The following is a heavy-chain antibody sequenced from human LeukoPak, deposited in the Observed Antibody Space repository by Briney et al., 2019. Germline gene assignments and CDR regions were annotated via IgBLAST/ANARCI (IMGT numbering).Heavy chain of an antibody. J-gene: IGHJ4*02. V-gene: IGHV4-34*01. Sequence: SETLSLTCAVYGGSFSGYYWSWIRQPPGKGLEWIGEINHSGSTNYNPSLKGRVTISVDTSKNQFSLKLSSVTAADTAVYYCARAPVATPSEFDYWGQGTLVTVSS. CDR1: GGSFSGYY. CDR3: ARAPVATPSEFDY. CDR2: INHSGST. D-gene: IGHD5-12*01.